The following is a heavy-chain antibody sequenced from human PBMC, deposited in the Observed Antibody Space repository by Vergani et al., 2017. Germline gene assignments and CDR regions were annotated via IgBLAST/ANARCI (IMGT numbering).Heavy chain of an antibody. Sequence: QVQLQESGPGLVKPSQTLSLTCTVSGGSISSGSYYWSWIRQPAGKGLEWIGRIYTSGSTNYNPSLKSRVTISVDTSKNQFSLKLSSVTAADTAVYYCARGSYYDSPGGLFYWGHGTLVTVSS. CDR1: GGSISSGSYY. CDR2: IYTSGST. V-gene: IGHV4-61*02. D-gene: IGHD3-22*01. CDR3: ARGSYYDSPGGLFY. J-gene: IGHJ4*01.